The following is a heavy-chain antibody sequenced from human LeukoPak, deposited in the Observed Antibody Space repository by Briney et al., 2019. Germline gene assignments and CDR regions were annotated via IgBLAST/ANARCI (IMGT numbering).Heavy chain of an antibody. CDR2: ISYGGSNK. D-gene: IGHD2-15*01. Sequence: PGGSLRLSCKVSGFXFTNAWITWVRQAPGKGLEWVAIISYGGSNKFYADSVKGRFTISRDNSKNTLYLQMNSLRAEDTAVYYCAKDVGMIGYCSGGSCYAIDYWGQGTLVTVSS. J-gene: IGHJ4*02. CDR1: GFXFTNAW. V-gene: IGHV3-30*18. CDR3: AKDVGMIGYCSGGSCYAIDY.